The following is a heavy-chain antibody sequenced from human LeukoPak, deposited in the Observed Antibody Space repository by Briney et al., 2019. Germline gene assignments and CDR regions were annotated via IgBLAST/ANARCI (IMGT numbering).Heavy chain of an antibody. D-gene: IGHD3-10*01. CDR1: GYNFTSYY. CDR2: IDPSGGSI. J-gene: IGHJ6*03. CDR3: ARDRGAYYYYMDV. Sequence: ASVKVSCKASGYNFTSYYMHWVRQAPGQGLEWMGIIDPSGGSIHYAQKFQGRVTVTRDMSTNTVYMELTSLRSEDTAVYYCARDRGAYYYYMDVWGKGTTVTVSS. V-gene: IGHV1-46*01.